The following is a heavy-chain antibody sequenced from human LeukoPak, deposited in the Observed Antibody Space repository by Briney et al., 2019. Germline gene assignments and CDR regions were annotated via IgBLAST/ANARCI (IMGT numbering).Heavy chain of an antibody. V-gene: IGHV3-23*01. Sequence: GGSLRLSCAASGFTFSNYAMSWVRQAPGKGLEWVSAISGSGAGTYYADSVKGRFTISRDNSKNTLYLQMSSLRAEDTALYYCAKGLYDYVSSLDYWGQGTLVTVSS. CDR3: AKGLYDYVSSLDY. J-gene: IGHJ4*02. D-gene: IGHD3-16*01. CDR2: ISGSGAGT. CDR1: GFTFSNYA.